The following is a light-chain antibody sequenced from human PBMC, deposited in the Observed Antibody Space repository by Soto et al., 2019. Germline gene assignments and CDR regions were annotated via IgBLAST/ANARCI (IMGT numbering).Light chain of an antibody. CDR2: DAS. CDR1: QSVSSS. CDR3: QQRSNWQVT. J-gene: IGKJ5*01. V-gene: IGKV3-11*01. Sequence: EIVLTQSPVTLSLSPGERATLSCRASQSVSSSLAWYQQKPGQAPRLLIYDASNRATGIPARFSGSGSGTGFMLTISSLEPEDFAVYYCQQRSNWQVTFGQGTRLEIK.